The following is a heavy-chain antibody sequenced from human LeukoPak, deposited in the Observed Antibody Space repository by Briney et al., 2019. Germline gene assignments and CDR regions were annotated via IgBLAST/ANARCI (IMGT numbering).Heavy chain of an antibody. CDR3: ARQTEDIIEELYYFDY. CDR1: GGSISSSSYY. Sequence: SETLSLTCTVSGGSISSSSYYWGRIRQPPGQGLEWIRSNYYSGSTYYNPSLKSRVTISVDTSKNQFSLKLSSVTAADTAVYYCARQTEDIIEELYYFDYWGQGTLVTVSS. V-gene: IGHV4-39*07. CDR2: NYYSGST. J-gene: IGHJ4*02. D-gene: IGHD7-27*01.